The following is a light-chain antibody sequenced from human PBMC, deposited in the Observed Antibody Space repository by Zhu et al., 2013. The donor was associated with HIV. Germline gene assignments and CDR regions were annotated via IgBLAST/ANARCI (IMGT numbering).Light chain of an antibody. V-gene: IGKV3-20*01. J-gene: IGKJ1*01. CDR1: QSVGSSY. Sequence: EIVLTQSPGTLSLSPGERATLSCRASQSVGSSYLAWYQQKPGQAPRLLIYGASSRATGIADRFSGNGSGTEFTLTINSLQPDDFATYYCQEYNSYWTFGQGTKVEIK. CDR2: GAS. CDR3: QEYNSYWT.